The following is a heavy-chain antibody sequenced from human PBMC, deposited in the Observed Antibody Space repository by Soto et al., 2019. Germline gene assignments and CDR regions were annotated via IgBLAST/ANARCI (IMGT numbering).Heavy chain of an antibody. V-gene: IGHV3-23*01. CDR2: ISGSGSST. D-gene: IGHD2-2*01. CDR3: AILLGIVMPATAPFGY. Sequence: PEESLRLSWAASGFTFISYTMNWVLQAPGKGLEWVSAISGSGSSTYYADFAKGRFTISRDNSKNTVYLQMNSLKVEDTAVYYCAILLGIVMPATAPFGYWGQATLVIVAS. CDR1: GFTFISYT. J-gene: IGHJ4*02.